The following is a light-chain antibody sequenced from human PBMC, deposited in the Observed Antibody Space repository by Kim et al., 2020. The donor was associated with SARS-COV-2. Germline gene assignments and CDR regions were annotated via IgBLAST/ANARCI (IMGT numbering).Light chain of an antibody. J-gene: IGKJ1*01. CDR3: QHYTDWPPWA. CDR1: QIVSSH. Sequence: ERATLYYRASQIVSSHLARYRQQPGQAPRLRIYSTSIRATGIPARFSGSESGTEFSLTISSLQSEDFAVYYCQHYTDWPPWAFGQGTKVDIK. CDR2: STS. V-gene: IGKV3-15*01.